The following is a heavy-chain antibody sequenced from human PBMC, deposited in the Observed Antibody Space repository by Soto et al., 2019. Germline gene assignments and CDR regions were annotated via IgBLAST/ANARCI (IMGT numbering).Heavy chain of an antibody. J-gene: IGHJ3*02. V-gene: IGHV5-51*03. CDR3: ARRDGGDYYIPLGAFDI. CDR2: IYPGDSDT. CDR1: GYSFTSYW. Sequence: VQLVQSGAEVKKPGESLQISCKGSGYSFTSYWIGWVRQMPGKGLEWMGIIYPGDSDTRYSPSFQGQGTSSADKSISTAYRKWSSLKASDTAMYYCARRDGGDYYIPLGAFDIWCQGTMVTVSS. D-gene: IGHD4-17*01.